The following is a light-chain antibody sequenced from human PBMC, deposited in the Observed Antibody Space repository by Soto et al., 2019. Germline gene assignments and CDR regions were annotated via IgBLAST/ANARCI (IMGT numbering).Light chain of an antibody. J-gene: IGKJ3*01. CDR1: QSISSY. Sequence: DLQMTQSPSSLSASVGDRVTITCRASQSISSYLNWYQQKPGKAPKLLIYAASSLQSGVPSRFSGSGSGTDFTLTISSLQPEDFATYSCQQSYSTPLFTFGPGTKVDIK. CDR2: AAS. CDR3: QQSYSTPLFT. V-gene: IGKV1-39*01.